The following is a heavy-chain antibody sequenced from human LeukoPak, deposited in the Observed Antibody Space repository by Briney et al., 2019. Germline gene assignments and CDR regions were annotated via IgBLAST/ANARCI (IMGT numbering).Heavy chain of an antibody. CDR3: ARANWNDAPRPFDY. Sequence: AASVKVSCKASGYTFTSYYMHWVRQAPGQGLEWMGIINPSGGSTSYAQKFQGRVTITADESTSTAYMELSSLRSEDTAVYYCARANWNDAPRPFDYWGQGTLVTVSS. CDR1: GYTFTSYY. J-gene: IGHJ4*02. CDR2: INPSGGST. D-gene: IGHD1-20*01. V-gene: IGHV1-46*01.